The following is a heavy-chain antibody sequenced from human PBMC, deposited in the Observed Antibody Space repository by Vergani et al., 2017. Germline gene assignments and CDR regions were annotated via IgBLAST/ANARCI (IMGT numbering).Heavy chain of an antibody. V-gene: IGHV1-3*01. CDR1: GYTFTSYA. Sequence: QVQLVPSGAEVKKPGASVTVSCKASGYTFTSYAMHWVRQAPGQRLEWMGWINAGNGNTKYSQKFQGRVTITRDTSASTAYMELSSLRSEDTAVYYCARDRDPGYCSGGSCYIFDYWGQGTLVTVSS. CDR2: INAGNGNT. CDR3: ARDRDPGYCSGGSCYIFDY. D-gene: IGHD2-15*01. J-gene: IGHJ4*02.